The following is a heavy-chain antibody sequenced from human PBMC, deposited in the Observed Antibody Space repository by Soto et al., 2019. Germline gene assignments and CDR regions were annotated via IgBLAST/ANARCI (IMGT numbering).Heavy chain of an antibody. CDR3: ARDFYYYDSSPGPFDY. V-gene: IGHV3-33*01. CDR1: GFTFSSYG. Sequence: GGSLRLSCAASGFTFSSYGMHWVRQAPGKGLEWVAVIWYDGSNKYYADSVKGRFTISRDNSKNTLYLQMNSLRAEDTAVYYCARDFYYYDSSPGPFDYWGQGTLVTSPQ. J-gene: IGHJ4*02. D-gene: IGHD3-22*01. CDR2: IWYDGSNK.